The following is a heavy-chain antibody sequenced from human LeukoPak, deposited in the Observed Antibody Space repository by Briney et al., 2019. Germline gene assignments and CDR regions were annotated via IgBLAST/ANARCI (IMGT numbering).Heavy chain of an antibody. CDR2: VHYSGTT. V-gene: IGHV4-59*08. J-gene: IGHJ5*02. CDR3: ARKSGGWSNWFDP. Sequence: NPSETLSLTCTVSDGSITNYDWSWVRQPPGKGLEFIGHVHYSGTTNYNPSLRSRVTISVDTSKNQFSLKLSSVTAADTAVYYCARKSGGWSNWFDPWGQGTLVTVSS. D-gene: IGHD6-19*01. CDR1: DGSITNYD.